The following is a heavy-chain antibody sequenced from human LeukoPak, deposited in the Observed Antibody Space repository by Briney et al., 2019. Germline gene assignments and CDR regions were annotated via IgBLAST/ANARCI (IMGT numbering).Heavy chain of an antibody. CDR3: AKDKSGSLAYFDY. J-gene: IGHJ4*02. V-gene: IGHV3-23*01. D-gene: IGHD1-26*01. CDR1: GFTFSSYA. CDR2: ISGSGGST. Sequence: GGSLRLSCAASGFTFSSYAMSWVRQAPGKGLEWVSAISGSGGSTYYADSVKGRFTISRDNSENTLYLQMNSLRAEDTAVYYCAKDKSGSLAYFDYWGQGTLVTVSS.